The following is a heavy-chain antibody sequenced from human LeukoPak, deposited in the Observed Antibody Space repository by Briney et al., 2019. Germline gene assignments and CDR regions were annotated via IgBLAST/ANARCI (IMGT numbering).Heavy chain of an antibody. Sequence: PSETLSLTCTVSGASISSDYWSWVRQPPGKGLEWIGYIYHSGSSNYNPSLKSRVTMSVDTSKNQFSLKLISVTAADTAVYYCARYLRIEGKYYFDFWGQGTLVTVSS. J-gene: IGHJ4*02. CDR2: IYHSGSS. CDR1: GASISSDY. CDR3: ARYLRIEGKYYFDF. V-gene: IGHV4-59*01. D-gene: IGHD1-26*01.